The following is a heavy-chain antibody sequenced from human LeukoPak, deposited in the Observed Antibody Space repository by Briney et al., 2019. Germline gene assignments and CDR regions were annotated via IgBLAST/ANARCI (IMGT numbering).Heavy chain of an antibody. CDR3: ARRAGPLVGATNYGGNNWFDP. CDR2: MNPNSGNT. Sequence: ASVKVSCKASGYTFTSYDINWVRQATGQGLEWMGWMNPNSGNTGYAQKFQGRVTMTRNTSISTAYMELSSLRSEDTAVYYCARRAGPLVGATNYGGNNWFDPWGQGTLVTVSS. D-gene: IGHD1-26*01. J-gene: IGHJ5*02. CDR1: GYTFTSYD. V-gene: IGHV1-8*01.